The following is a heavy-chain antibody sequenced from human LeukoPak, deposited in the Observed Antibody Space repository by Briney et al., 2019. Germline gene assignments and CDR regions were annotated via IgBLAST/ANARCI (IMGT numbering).Heavy chain of an antibody. Sequence: GGSLRLSCAASGFTFSSYSMTWVRQAPGMGLEWVSYIWDSGTPIYYADSVKGRFTISRDNAKNLLYLQMNSLRAEDTAVYYCASRYSSGWGYYYYGMDVWGQGTTVTVSS. J-gene: IGHJ6*02. V-gene: IGHV3-48*01. CDR2: IWDSGTPI. CDR3: ASRYSSGWGYYYYGMDV. D-gene: IGHD6-19*01. CDR1: GFTFSSYS.